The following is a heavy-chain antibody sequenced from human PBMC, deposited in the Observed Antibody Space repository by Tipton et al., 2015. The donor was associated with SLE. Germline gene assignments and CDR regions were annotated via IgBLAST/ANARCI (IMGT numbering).Heavy chain of an antibody. CDR2: ISWNSGSI. V-gene: IGHV3-9*01. D-gene: IGHD6-19*01. CDR3: AKDTKWLEYFDY. J-gene: IGHJ4*02. Sequence: SLRLSCAASGFTFDDYAMHWVRQAPGKGLEWVSGISWNSGSIGYADSVKGRFTTSRDNAKNSLYLQMNSLRAEDTALYYCAKDTKWLEYFDYWGQGTLVTVSS. CDR1: GFTFDDYA.